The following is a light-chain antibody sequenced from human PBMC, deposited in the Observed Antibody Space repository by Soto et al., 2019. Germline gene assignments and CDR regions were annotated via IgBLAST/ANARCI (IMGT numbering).Light chain of an antibody. Sequence: EIVLTQSPGTLSLSPGERVTLSCRASQSVSSSYLAWYQQIPGQAPRLLLYGASRRATGIPDRFSGSGSGTDFTLTISRLEPKDFAVYYCQQHGSSPRTFGQGTKVEIK. J-gene: IGKJ1*01. CDR2: GAS. V-gene: IGKV3-20*01. CDR1: QSVSSSY. CDR3: QQHGSSPRT.